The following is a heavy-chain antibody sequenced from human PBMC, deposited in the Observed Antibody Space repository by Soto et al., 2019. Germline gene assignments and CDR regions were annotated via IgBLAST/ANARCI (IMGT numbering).Heavy chain of an antibody. D-gene: IGHD6-13*01. J-gene: IGHJ6*03. Sequence: EVQLVESGGGLVQPGGSLRLSCAASGFTFSSYWMSWVRQAPGKGLEWVANIKQDGSEKYYVDSVKGRFTISRDNAKNSLYLQMISLRAEDTAVYYCARDSPYSSSWYPYYYYYMDVWGKGTTVTVSS. V-gene: IGHV3-7*01. CDR2: IKQDGSEK. CDR3: ARDSPYSSSWYPYYYYYMDV. CDR1: GFTFSSYW.